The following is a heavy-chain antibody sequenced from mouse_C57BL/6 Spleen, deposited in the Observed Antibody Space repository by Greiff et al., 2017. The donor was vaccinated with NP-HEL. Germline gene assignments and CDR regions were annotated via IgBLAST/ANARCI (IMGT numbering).Heavy chain of an antibody. Sequence: EVKVEESGPGLVKPSQSLSLTCSVTGYSITSGYYWNWIRQFPGNKLEWMGYISYDGSNNYNPSLKNRISITRDTSKNQFFLKLNSVTTEDTATYYCARDPTTVVGQWYFDVWGTGTTVTVSS. D-gene: IGHD1-1*01. CDR1: GYSITSGYY. J-gene: IGHJ1*03. CDR2: ISYDGSN. V-gene: IGHV3-6*01. CDR3: ARDPTTVVGQWYFDV.